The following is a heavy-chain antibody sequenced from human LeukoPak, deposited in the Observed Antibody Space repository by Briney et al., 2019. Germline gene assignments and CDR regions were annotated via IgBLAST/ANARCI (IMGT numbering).Heavy chain of an antibody. D-gene: IGHD2-8*01. CDR2: IWYDGSYK. CDR1: GFTFSSYG. V-gene: IGHV3-33*01. CDR3: ARDNGGYNWFDP. J-gene: IGHJ5*02. Sequence: PGGSLRLSCAASGFTFSSYGMHWVRQAPGKGLEWGAVIWYDGSYKYYADSVKGRFTISRENSNNTLYLQMNRLRAEDTAVYYCARDNGGYNWFDPWGQGTLVTVSA.